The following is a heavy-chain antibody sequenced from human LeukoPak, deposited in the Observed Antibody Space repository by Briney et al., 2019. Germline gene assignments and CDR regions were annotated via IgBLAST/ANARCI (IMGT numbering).Heavy chain of an antibody. CDR3: AGRSGSFDY. CDR1: GFTFSNYW. V-gene: IGHV3-7*01. Sequence: GGSLGLSCAASGFTFSNYWMSWVRQAPGKGLEWVANIKQDGSKRNYVGAVNGRFTISRDNARNSLYLRMNSLRVEDTAVYYCAGRSGSFDYWGQGTLVTVSS. J-gene: IGHJ4*02. CDR2: IKQDGSKR. D-gene: IGHD3-10*01.